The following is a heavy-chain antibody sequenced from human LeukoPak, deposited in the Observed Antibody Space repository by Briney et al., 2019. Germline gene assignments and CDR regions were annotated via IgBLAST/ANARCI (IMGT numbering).Heavy chain of an antibody. CDR1: GFAFSVYW. Sequence: PGGSLRLSCAASGFAFSVYWMSWVRQAPGKGLEWVANIKQDGSEKYYVDSVKGRFTISRDNARNSLYLQMNSLRAEDTAVYYCASLYDYGGNSDLDYWGQGTLVAVSS. D-gene: IGHD4-23*01. CDR3: ASLYDYGGNSDLDY. J-gene: IGHJ4*02. V-gene: IGHV3-7*01. CDR2: IKQDGSEK.